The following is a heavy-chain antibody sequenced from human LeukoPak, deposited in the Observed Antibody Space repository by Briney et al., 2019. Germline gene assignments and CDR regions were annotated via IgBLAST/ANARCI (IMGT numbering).Heavy chain of an antibody. Sequence: GSLRLSCAASGFTFSSYSMNWVRQAPGKGLEWVSSISSSSSYIYYADSVKGRFTISRDNAKNSLYLQMNSLRAEDTAVYYCARGALPAYYFDYWGQGTLVTVSS. CDR3: ARGALPAYYFDY. D-gene: IGHD2-15*01. CDR2: ISSSSSYI. J-gene: IGHJ4*02. CDR1: GFTFSSYS. V-gene: IGHV3-21*01.